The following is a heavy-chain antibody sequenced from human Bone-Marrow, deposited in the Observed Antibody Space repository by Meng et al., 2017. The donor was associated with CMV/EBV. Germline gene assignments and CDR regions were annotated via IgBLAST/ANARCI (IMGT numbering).Heavy chain of an antibody. J-gene: IGHJ6*02. D-gene: IGHD6-13*01. CDR1: GGSISSSGVG. V-gene: IGHV2-5*01. Sequence: LRLSCTVSGGSISSSGVGVGWIRQPPGKALEWLALIYWNDDKRYSPSLKSRLTITKDTSKNQVVLTMTNMDPVDTATYYCARDFKIAAAGTTYGMDVWGQGTTVTVSS. CDR3: ARDFKIAAAGTTYGMDV. CDR2: IYWNDDK.